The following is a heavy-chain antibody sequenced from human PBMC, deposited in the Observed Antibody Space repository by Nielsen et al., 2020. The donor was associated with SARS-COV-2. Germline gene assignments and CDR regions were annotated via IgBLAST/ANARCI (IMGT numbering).Heavy chain of an antibody. Sequence: ETLSLTCAASGFTFSSYSMNWVRQAPGKGLEWVSSISSSSSYIYYADSVKGRFTISRDNAKNSLYLQMNSLRAEDTAVYYCAKGGAAAGTSLGYWGQGTLVTVSS. CDR3: AKGGAAAGTSLGY. D-gene: IGHD6-13*01. J-gene: IGHJ4*02. CDR2: ISSSSSYI. V-gene: IGHV3-21*01. CDR1: GFTFSSYS.